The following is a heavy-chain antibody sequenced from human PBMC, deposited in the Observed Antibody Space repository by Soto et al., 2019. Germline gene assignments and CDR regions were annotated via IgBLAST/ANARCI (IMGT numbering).Heavy chain of an antibody. CDR2: ISAYNGNT. V-gene: IGHV1-18*01. J-gene: IGHJ3*02. CDR3: AIFEYSGYDSAFDI. Sequence: ASVKVSCKASGYTFTSYGISWVRQAPGQGLEWMGWISAYNGNTNYAQKLQGRVTMTTDTSTSTAYMELRSLRSDDTAVYYCAIFEYSGYDSAFDIWGQGTMLTVSS. D-gene: IGHD5-12*01. CDR1: GYTFTSYG.